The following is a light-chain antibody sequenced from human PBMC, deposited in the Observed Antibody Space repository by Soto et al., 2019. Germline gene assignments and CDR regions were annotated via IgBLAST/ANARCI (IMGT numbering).Light chain of an antibody. CDR2: GAS. Sequence: EIVMTQSPATLSVSPGERSTLSCRASQSVSSNLAWYQQKPGQAPRLLIYGASTRATGIPARFSGSGSGTEFTLPISRLQSEDFADYYCQQYNNWPPATFGQGTRLEIK. CDR1: QSVSSN. CDR3: QQYNNWPPAT. V-gene: IGKV3-15*01. J-gene: IGKJ5*01.